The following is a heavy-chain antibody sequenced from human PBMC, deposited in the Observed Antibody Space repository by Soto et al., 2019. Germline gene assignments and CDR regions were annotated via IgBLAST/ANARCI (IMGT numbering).Heavy chain of an antibody. D-gene: IGHD3-10*01. J-gene: IGHJ4*02. CDR2: IYYSGST. V-gene: IGHV4-39*01. CDR1: GGSISSSSYY. Sequence: QLQLQESGPGLVKPSETLSLTCTVSGGSISSSSYYLGWIRQPPGKGLEWIGRIYYSGSTYYNPSLKSRVTIYVDTSKNQVSLKRISGTAADKAVYYCARRNQREGTWFWEFSDYFDYWGQGTLVTVSS. CDR3: ARRNQREGTWFWEFSDYFDY.